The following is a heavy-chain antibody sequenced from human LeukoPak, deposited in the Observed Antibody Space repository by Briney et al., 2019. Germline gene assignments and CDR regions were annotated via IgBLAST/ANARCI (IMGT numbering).Heavy chain of an antibody. CDR1: GGTFSSSS. Sequence: RASVKVSCKASGGTFSSSSISWVRQAPGQGLEWMGWISAYNGNTNYAQKLQGRVTMTTDTSTSTAYMELRSLRSDDTAVYYCARDRAPWTTVTNYYGMDVWGQGTTVTVSS. CDR3: ARDRAPWTTVTNYYGMDV. D-gene: IGHD4-11*01. J-gene: IGHJ6*02. CDR2: ISAYNGNT. V-gene: IGHV1-18*01.